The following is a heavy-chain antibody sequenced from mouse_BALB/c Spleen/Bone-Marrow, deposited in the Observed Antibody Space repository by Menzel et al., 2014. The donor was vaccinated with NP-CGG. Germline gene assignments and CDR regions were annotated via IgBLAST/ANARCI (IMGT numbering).Heavy chain of an antibody. V-gene: IGHV1-5*01. CDR1: DYTFTSYR. D-gene: IGHD2-10*01. CDR3: TLAYFGQGGWFFDV. Sequence: VQLQQSGTVLARPGASVKMSCKASDYTFTSYRMHWLKQRPGQGLEWIGAIYPGNSDTSYNQKFKGKAELTAVTSTSTAYMDLSSLTNEDSAVFFCTLAYFGQGGWFFDVWGAGTTGPVFS. CDR2: IYPGNSDT. J-gene: IGHJ1*01.